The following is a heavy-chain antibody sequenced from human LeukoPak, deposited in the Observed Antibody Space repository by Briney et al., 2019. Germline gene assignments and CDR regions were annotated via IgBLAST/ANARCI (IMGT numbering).Heavy chain of an antibody. CDR2: ITGSGGST. J-gene: IGHJ3*02. Sequence: GGSLRLSCAAFGFTVIIYAMSGGPPAPGEGVEWVSAITGSGGSTSSAHSVKGRLPYPRDNSKNTLYLQMNSLRAEDTAVYYCAKVRAYYYNSSGTLKAFDIWGQGTMVTVSS. D-gene: IGHD3-22*01. CDR1: GFTVIIYA. CDR3: AKVRAYYYNSSGTLKAFDI. V-gene: IGHV3-23*01.